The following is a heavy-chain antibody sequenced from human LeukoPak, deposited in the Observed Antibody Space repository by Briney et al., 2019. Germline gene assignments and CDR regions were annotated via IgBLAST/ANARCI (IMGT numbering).Heavy chain of an antibody. Sequence: SETLSLTCTVSGGPINSHHWSWIRQPPGKGLEWIGYIYYRGSTNYNPSLKSRVTISVDTSKNQFSLKLSSVTAADTAVYYCARLDSSGYCYFDYWGQGTLVTVSS. CDR2: IYYRGST. J-gene: IGHJ4*02. CDR3: ARLDSSGYCYFDY. V-gene: IGHV4-59*08. D-gene: IGHD3-22*01. CDR1: GGPINSHH.